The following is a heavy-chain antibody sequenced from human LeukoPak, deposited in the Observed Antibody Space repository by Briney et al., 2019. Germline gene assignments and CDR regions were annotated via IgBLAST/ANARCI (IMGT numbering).Heavy chain of an antibody. D-gene: IGHD2-2*01. J-gene: IGHJ4*02. V-gene: IGHV4-34*01. CDR2: INHSGST. CDR1: GGSFSGYY. Sequence: SETLSLTCAVYGGSFSGYYWSWIRQPPGKGLGWIGEINHSGSTNYNPSLKSRVTISVDTSKNQFSLKLSSVTAADTAVYYCAGVERYCSSTSCYYGDYWGQGTLVTVSS. CDR3: AGVERYCSSTSCYYGDY.